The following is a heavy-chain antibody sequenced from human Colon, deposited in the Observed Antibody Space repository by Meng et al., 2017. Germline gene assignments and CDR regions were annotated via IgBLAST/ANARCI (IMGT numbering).Heavy chain of an antibody. J-gene: IGHJ6*02. Sequence: ASVKVSCKASGYTFTSYAMNWVRQAPGQGLEWMGWINTNTGNPTYAQGFTGRFVFSLDTSVSTAYLQISSLKAEDTAVYYCARLPVCKTYYDVWSGYSSYYYGMDVWGQGTTVTVSS. CDR1: GYTFTSYA. CDR2: INTNTGNP. D-gene: IGHD3-3*01. V-gene: IGHV7-4-1*02. CDR3: ARLPVCKTYYDVWSGYSSYYYGMDV.